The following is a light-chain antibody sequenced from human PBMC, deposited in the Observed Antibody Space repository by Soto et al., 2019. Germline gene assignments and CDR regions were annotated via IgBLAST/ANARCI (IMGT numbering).Light chain of an antibody. CDR3: QLYGSSPEYN. J-gene: IGKJ2*01. CDR2: GSS. Sequence: EIVLTQSPGTLSLSPGERATLSCRASQSVSSSYLAWYQQKPGQAPRLLIYGSSSRATGIPDRFSGSGYGTVFTLTIRRMELEDFAVYYCQLYGSSPEYNFSKRTKLKIK. CDR1: QSVSSSY. V-gene: IGKV3-20*01.